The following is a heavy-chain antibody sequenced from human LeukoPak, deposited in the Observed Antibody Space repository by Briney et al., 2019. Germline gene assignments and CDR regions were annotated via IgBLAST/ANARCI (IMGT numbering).Heavy chain of an antibody. Sequence: GGSLRLSCAASGFTFSSYAMGWVRQAPGKGLEWVSLISASGDTTYYADSVRGRFTISRDNSGNTLYLQMNSLRAEDTAVYYCAKRYCTSTSCSFFDSWGQGTLVTVSS. CDR2: ISASGDTT. D-gene: IGHD2-2*01. V-gene: IGHV3-23*01. CDR3: AKRYCTSTSCSFFDS. CDR1: GFTFSSYA. J-gene: IGHJ4*02.